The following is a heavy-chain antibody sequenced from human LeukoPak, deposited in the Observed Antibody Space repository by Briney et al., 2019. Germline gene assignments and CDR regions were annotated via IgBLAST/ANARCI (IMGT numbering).Heavy chain of an antibody. CDR1: GFTVSSNY. CDR2: IYSGGST. CDR3: ARDSGAILGRVGWFDP. V-gene: IGHV3-53*01. J-gene: IGHJ5*02. Sequence: GGSLRLSCAASGFTVSSNYMSWVRQAPGKGLEWVSVIYSGGSTYYADSVKGRFTNSRDNSKSTLYIQMNSLRAEGTAVYYCARDSGAILGRVGWFDPWGQGTLVTVSS. D-gene: IGHD2-21*01.